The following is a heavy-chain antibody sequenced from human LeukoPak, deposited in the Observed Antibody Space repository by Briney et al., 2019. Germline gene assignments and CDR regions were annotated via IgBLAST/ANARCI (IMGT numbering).Heavy chain of an antibody. D-gene: IGHD7-27*01. V-gene: IGHV3-21*04. Sequence: GGSLRLSCAASGFTFSSYSMNWVRQAPGKGLEWVSSISSRSSYIYYADSVKGRFTIPRDNSKNTLYLQMNSLRAEDTAVYYCARLNSGLYYFDYWGQGTLVTVSS. CDR2: ISSRSSYI. CDR3: ARLNSGLYYFDY. CDR1: GFTFSSYS. J-gene: IGHJ4*02.